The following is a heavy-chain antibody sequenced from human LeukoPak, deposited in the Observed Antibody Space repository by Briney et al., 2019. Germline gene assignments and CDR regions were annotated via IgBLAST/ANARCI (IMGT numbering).Heavy chain of an antibody. CDR2: IIPIFGTA. Sequence: SVKVSCKASGGTFSSYAISWVRQAAGQGLEWMGGIIPIFGTANYAQKFQGRVTITTDESTSTAYMELSSLRSEDTAVYYCATHCGADCDEVTYFDYWGQGTLATVSS. CDR3: ATHCGADCDEVTYFDY. D-gene: IGHD2-21*02. CDR1: GGTFSSYA. J-gene: IGHJ4*02. V-gene: IGHV1-69*05.